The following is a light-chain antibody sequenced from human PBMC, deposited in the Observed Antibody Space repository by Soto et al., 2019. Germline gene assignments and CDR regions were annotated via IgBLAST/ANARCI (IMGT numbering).Light chain of an antibody. CDR2: GAS. J-gene: IGKJ5*01. Sequence: EIVLMQSPGTLSLSPGERATLSCRASQSVSSSNLAWYQQKPGQAPRLLISGASSRATGVPDRFSGGGSGTDFTLTISRLEPEDFALYYCQQYHTSPITFGQGTRLEIK. V-gene: IGKV3-20*01. CDR3: QQYHTSPIT. CDR1: QSVSSSN.